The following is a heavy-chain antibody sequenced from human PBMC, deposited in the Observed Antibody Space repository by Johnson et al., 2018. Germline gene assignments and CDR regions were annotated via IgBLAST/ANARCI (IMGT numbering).Heavy chain of an antibody. CDR1: GFTFGDDA. CDR3: TRVQYFYGSGSYFTPNY. J-gene: IGHJ4*02. Sequence: VQLVESGGGLVQPGRSLRLSCTASGFTFGDDAMSWFRQAPGKGLEWVGFIRGTPYGGTTEYAASVKGRFTIPRDDSKSIAYLQMKSLKTEDTAVYYCTRVQYFYGSGSYFTPNYWGQGTLVTVSS. D-gene: IGHD3-10*01. V-gene: IGHV3-49*03. CDR2: IRGTPYGGTT.